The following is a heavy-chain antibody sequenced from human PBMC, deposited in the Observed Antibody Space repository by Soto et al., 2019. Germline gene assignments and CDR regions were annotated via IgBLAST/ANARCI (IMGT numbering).Heavy chain of an antibody. CDR2: IWYDGSNK. D-gene: IGHD3-9*01. CDR3: ARGGDYYDILTGYFDY. J-gene: IGHJ4*02. CDR1: GFTFSSYG. Sequence: GGSLRLSCAASGFTFSSYGMHWVRQAPGKGLEWVAVIWYDGSNKYYADSVKGRFTISRDNSKNTLYLQMNSLRAEDTAVYYCARGGDYYDILTGYFDYWGQGTLVTVSS. V-gene: IGHV3-33*01.